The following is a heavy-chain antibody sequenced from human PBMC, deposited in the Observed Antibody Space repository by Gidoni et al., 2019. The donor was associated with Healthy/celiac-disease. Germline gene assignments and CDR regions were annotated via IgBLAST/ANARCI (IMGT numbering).Heavy chain of an antibody. V-gene: IGHV1-8*01. Sequence: QVQLVQSGAEVKKPGASVTVSCKASGYTFTSYDINWGRQATGQGLEWMGWMNPNSGNTGYAQKFQGRVTMTRNTSISTAYMELSSLRSEDTAVYYCARGLTYYDYVWGSYRHYYFDYWGQGTLVTVSS. J-gene: IGHJ4*02. CDR3: ARGLTYYDYVWGSYRHYYFDY. D-gene: IGHD3-16*02. CDR2: MNPNSGNT. CDR1: GYTFTSYD.